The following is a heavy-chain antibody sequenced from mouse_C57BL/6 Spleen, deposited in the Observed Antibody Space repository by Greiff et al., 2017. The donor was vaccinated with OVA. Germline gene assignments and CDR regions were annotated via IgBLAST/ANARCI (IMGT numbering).Heavy chain of an antibody. D-gene: IGHD2-12*01. Sequence: EVKLVESGGGLVKPGGSLKLSCAASGFTFSDYGMHWVRQAPEKGLEWVAYISSGSSTIYYADTVKGRFTISRDNAKNTLFLQMTSLRSEDTAMYYCASGHYSHFYAMDYWGQGTSVTVSS. CDR2: ISSGSSTI. CDR1: GFTFSDYG. V-gene: IGHV5-17*01. CDR3: ASGHYSHFYAMDY. J-gene: IGHJ4*01.